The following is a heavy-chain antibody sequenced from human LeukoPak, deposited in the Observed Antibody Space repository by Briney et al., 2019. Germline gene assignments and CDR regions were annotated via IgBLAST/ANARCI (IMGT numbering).Heavy chain of an antibody. CDR1: GFTFSSYA. J-gene: IGHJ4*02. CDR2: ISYDGSNK. V-gene: IGHV3-30-3*01. Sequence: GGSLRLSCAASGFTFSSYALHWVRQAPGRGLEWVAVISYDGSNKYYADSVKGRFTISRDNSKNTLYLQMNSLRAEDTAVYYCARVGYSSGWYFDYWGQGTLVTVSS. CDR3: ARVGYSSGWYFDY. D-gene: IGHD6-19*01.